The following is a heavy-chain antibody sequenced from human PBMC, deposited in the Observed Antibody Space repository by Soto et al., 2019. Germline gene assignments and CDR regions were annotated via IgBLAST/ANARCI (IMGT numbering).Heavy chain of an antibody. CDR1: GFTVSSKY. CDR2: IQSGGPT. J-gene: IGHJ3*02. CDR3: VRDRDYAFDI. V-gene: IGHV3-66*01. Sequence: GGSLRLSCAASGFTVSSKYMSWVRQAPGKGLEWVSLIQSGGPTYYADSVKGRFTISRDNAKNSLYLQMNSLRADDTALYYCVRDRDYAFDIWGQGTMVTVSS.